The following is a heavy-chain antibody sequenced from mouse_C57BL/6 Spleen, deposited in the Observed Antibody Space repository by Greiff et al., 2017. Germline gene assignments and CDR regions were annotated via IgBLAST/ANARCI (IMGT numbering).Heavy chain of an antibody. Sequence: EVKLMESGGGLVQPGGSLSLSCAASGFTFTDYYMSWVRQPPGKALEWLGFIRNKANGYTTEYSASVKGRFTISSDNSQSILYLQMNALRAEDSATYYCARGYDGYFDYWGQGTTLTVSS. D-gene: IGHD2-3*01. V-gene: IGHV7-3*01. CDR2: IRNKANGYTT. J-gene: IGHJ2*01. CDR1: GFTFTDYY. CDR3: ARGYDGYFDY.